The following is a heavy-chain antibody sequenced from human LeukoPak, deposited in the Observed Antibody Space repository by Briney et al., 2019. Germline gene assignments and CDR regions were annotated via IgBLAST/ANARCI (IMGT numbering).Heavy chain of an antibody. CDR3: ARDGLPAALNF. CDR2: IKQDGSQK. CDR1: GFTFTRDW. D-gene: IGHD2-2*01. Sequence: GGSLRLPCTASGFTFTRDWMSWVRQAPGKGLEWVANIKQDGSQKYYVDSVKGRFTIARDNAKNSLYLQMNSLRAEDTALYYCARDGLPAALNFWGQGTLVTVSS. V-gene: IGHV3-7*01. J-gene: IGHJ4*02.